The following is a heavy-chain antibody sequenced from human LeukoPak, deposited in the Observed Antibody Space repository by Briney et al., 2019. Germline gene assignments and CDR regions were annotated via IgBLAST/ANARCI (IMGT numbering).Heavy chain of an antibody. D-gene: IGHD1-26*01. Sequence: EASVKVSCKASGYTFTGYYMHWVRQAPGQGLEWMGWINPNSGGTNYAQKFQGRVTMTRDTSISTAYMELSRLRSDDTAVYYCARVHGWEPYYFDYWGQGTLVTVSS. CDR3: ARVHGWEPYYFDY. J-gene: IGHJ4*02. V-gene: IGHV1-2*02. CDR1: GYTFTGYY. CDR2: INPNSGGT.